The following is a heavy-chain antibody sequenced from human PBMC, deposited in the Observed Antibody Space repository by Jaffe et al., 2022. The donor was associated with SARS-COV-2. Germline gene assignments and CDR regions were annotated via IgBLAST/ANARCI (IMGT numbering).Heavy chain of an antibody. CDR2: ISSNGGST. CDR3: ARADSSSWSPLWGYYGMDV. D-gene: IGHD6-13*01. Sequence: EVQLVESGGGLVQPGGSLRLSCAASGFTFSSYAMHWVRQAPGKGLEYVSAISSNGGSTYYANSVKGRFTISRDNSKNTLYLQMGSLRAEDMAVYYCARADSSSWSPLWGYYGMDVWGQGTTVTVSS. CDR1: GFTFSSYA. J-gene: IGHJ6*02. V-gene: IGHV3-64*01.